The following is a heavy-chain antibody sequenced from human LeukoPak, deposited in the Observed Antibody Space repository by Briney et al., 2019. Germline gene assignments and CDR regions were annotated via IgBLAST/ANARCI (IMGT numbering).Heavy chain of an antibody. CDR3: ARGGRYSSSWYLI. D-gene: IGHD6-13*01. Sequence: GGSLRLSCAASGFTVSSNYMSWVRQAPGKGLEWVSVIYSGGSTYYADSVKGRFTISRDNSKNTLYLQMNSLRAEDTAVYYCARGGRYSSSWYLIWGQGTMVTVSS. CDR1: GFTVSSNY. CDR2: IYSGGST. J-gene: IGHJ3*02. V-gene: IGHV3-53*01.